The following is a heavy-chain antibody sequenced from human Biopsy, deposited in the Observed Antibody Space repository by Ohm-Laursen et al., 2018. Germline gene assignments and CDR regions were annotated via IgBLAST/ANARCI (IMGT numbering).Heavy chain of an antibody. V-gene: IGHV4-59*01. CDR3: ARDRRGDSYMDV. CDR2: VYFTGST. D-gene: IGHD2-15*01. J-gene: IGHJ6*02. Sequence: TLSLTCTVSGDSIRSYYWSWIRQTPEKGLEWIGHVYFTGSTNFNPSLKSRVTISVDTSRVRFSLPLSSVTAADTAIYYCARDRRGDSYMDVWGQGTTVTVSS. CDR1: GDSIRSYY.